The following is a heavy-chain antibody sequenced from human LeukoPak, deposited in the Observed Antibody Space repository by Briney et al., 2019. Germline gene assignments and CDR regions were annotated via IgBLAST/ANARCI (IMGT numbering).Heavy chain of an antibody. J-gene: IGHJ6*03. Sequence: GGSLRLSCAASGFDFSIYSINWVRQAPGKGLEWVSAISGSGGSTYYADSVKGRFTISRDNSKNTLYLQMNSLRAEDTAVYYCAKEGDEYYDFWSGSLIRYYMDVWAKGPRSPSP. D-gene: IGHD3-3*01. CDR3: AKEGDEYYDFWSGSLIRYYMDV. CDR2: ISGSGGST. CDR1: GFDFSIYS. V-gene: IGHV3-23*01.